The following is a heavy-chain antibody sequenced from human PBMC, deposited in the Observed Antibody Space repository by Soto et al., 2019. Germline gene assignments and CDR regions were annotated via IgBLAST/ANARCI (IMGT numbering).Heavy chain of an antibody. V-gene: IGHV1-18*01. J-gene: IGHJ4*02. CDR1: GYTFTSYG. CDR3: ARDPSFGGGSWHPRPSPDY. CDR2: ISAYNGNT. Sequence: ASVKVSCKASGYTFTSYGISWVRQAPGQGLEWMGWISAYNGNTNYAQKLQGRVTMTTDTSTSTAYMELRSLRSDDTAVYYCARDPSFGGGSWHPRPSPDYWGQGTLVTVSS. D-gene: IGHD2-15*01.